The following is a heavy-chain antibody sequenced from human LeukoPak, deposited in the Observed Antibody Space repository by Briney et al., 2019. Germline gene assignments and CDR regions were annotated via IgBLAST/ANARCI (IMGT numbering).Heavy chain of an antibody. CDR1: GYSFTNYW. V-gene: IGHV5-51*01. J-gene: IGHJ3*02. CDR2: IYPSDSDT. CDR3: ARQAYGSHFDAFDI. Sequence: GESLKISCKGSGYSFTNYWIGWARQMPGKGLEWMGIIYPSDSDTTYSPSFQGQVTISADKSISTAYLQWSSLKASDTAMYYCARQAYGSHFDAFDIWGQGTMVTVSS. D-gene: IGHD3-22*01.